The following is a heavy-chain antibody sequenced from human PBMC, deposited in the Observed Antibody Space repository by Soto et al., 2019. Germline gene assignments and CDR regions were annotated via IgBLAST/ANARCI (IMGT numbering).Heavy chain of an antibody. D-gene: IGHD2-15*01. CDR2: ISAYNGNT. CDR3: ARDGSTAASHYYYYYGMDV. CDR1: GYTFTSYG. J-gene: IGHJ6*02. Sequence: GASVKVSCKASGYTFTSYGISWVRHAPGQGLEWMGWISAYNGNTNYAQKLQGRVTMTTDTSTSTAYMELRSLRSDDTAVYYCARDGSTAASHYYYYYGMDVWGQGTTVTVSS. V-gene: IGHV1-18*04.